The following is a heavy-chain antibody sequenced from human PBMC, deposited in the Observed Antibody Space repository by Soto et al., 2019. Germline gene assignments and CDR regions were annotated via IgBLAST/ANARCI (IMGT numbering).Heavy chain of an antibody. CDR1: GYIFSDYW. D-gene: IGHD3-22*01. Sequence: GESLKISCKGSGYIFSDYWITWVRQMPGKGLEWMGRIDPGDSNIDYSPSFQGHVTMSTDMSISTAYLQWSSLKASDTAMYYCARLVSSGYYYNYWGQGTLATVSS. CDR2: IDPGDSNI. V-gene: IGHV5-10-1*01. J-gene: IGHJ4*02. CDR3: ARLVSSGYYYNY.